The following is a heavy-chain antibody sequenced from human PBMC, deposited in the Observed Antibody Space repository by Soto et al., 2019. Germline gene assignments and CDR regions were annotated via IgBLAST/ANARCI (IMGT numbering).Heavy chain of an antibody. V-gene: IGHV3-30-3*01. J-gene: IGHJ4*02. D-gene: IGHD6-13*01. CDR1: GFTFSSYA. CDR2: IPYDGSNK. CDR3: AREYYSSSRYFDY. Sequence: GGSLRLSCAASGFTFSSYAMHWVRQAPGKGLEWVAVIPYDGSNKYYADSVKGRFTISRDNSKNTLYLQMNSLRAEDTAVYYCAREYYSSSRYFDYWGQGTLVTVSS.